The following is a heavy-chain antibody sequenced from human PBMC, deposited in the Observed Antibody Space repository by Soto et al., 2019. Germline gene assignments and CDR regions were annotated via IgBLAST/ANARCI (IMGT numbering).Heavy chain of an antibody. V-gene: IGHV4-61*01. Sequence: SETLSLTCTVSGGSVSSGSYYWSLIRQPPGKGLEWIGYIYYSGSTNYNPSLKSRVTISVDTSKNQFSLKLSSVTAADTAVYYCARDSWELPFDYWGQGTLVTVSS. D-gene: IGHD1-26*01. CDR3: ARDSWELPFDY. CDR1: GGSVSSGSYY. J-gene: IGHJ4*02. CDR2: IYYSGST.